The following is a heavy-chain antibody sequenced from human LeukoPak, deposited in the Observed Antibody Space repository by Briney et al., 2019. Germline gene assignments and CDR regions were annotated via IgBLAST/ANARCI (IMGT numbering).Heavy chain of an antibody. CDR1: GFTISGFW. CDR3: IREVQVRASASLGL. J-gene: IGHJ4*01. V-gene: IGHV3-74*01. D-gene: IGHD1-1*01. Sequence: GGSLRLSCAASGFTISGFWMHWVRQVPGEGLVWVARMNSAGTTINYADSVKGRFTIPRDNVRNTLHLQMNSLSHEDTSVYYCIREVQVRASASLGLWGRGTLVTVS. CDR2: MNSAGTTI.